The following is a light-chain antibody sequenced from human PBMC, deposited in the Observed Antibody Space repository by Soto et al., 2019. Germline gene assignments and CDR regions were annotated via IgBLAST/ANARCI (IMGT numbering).Light chain of an antibody. Sequence: QSVLTLAPSVSGTPGQRVTITCSGSSSNIGRNSVNWYQHLPGTAPKLLTHGNNHRPSGVPDRFSGSKSGTSASLAISGLQHEDEADYCCAAWDDSMNEYVFGDGTKVTVL. CDR1: SSNIGRNS. CDR3: AAWDDSMNEYV. J-gene: IGLJ1*01. V-gene: IGLV1-44*01. CDR2: GNN.